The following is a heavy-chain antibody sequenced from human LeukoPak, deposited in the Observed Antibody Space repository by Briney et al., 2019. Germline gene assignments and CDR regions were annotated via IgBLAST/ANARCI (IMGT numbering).Heavy chain of an antibody. D-gene: IGHD3-10*01. Sequence: SETLSLTCTVSGGSISSYYWSWIRQPPGKGLEWIGYIYYSGSTNYNPSLKSRVTISVDTSKNQFSLKLRSVTAADTAVYYCARQMYYGSGSYPIWYFDLWGRGTLVTVSS. V-gene: IGHV4-59*08. J-gene: IGHJ2*01. CDR3: ARQMYYGSGSYPIWYFDL. CDR2: IYYSGST. CDR1: GGSISSYY.